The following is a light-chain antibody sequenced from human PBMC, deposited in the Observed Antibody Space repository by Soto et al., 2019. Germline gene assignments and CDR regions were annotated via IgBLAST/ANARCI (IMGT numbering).Light chain of an antibody. CDR1: SSNIGNNA. J-gene: IGLJ3*02. CDR3: AAWDDTLSGVV. V-gene: IGLV1-36*01. Sequence: QSVLTQPPSVSGAPGQRVTISCSGSSSNIGNNAVNWYQQLPGRAPRALIYYDDLLPSGVSKRFSGSKSGTSVSLAISGLQSDDEADYYCAAWDDTLSGVVFGGGTTLTVL. CDR2: YDD.